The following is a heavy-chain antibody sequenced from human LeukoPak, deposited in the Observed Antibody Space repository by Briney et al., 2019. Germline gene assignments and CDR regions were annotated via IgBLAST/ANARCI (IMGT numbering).Heavy chain of an antibody. V-gene: IGHV1-2*02. D-gene: IGHD1-26*01. CDR2: INPNSGGT. CDR3: ARSYSGFGYALHDY. CDR1: GYTFTDYY. Sequence: ASVKVSCKASGYTFTDYYMHWVRQAPGQGLEWMGWINPNSGGTNYAQKFQGRVTMTRDTSISTAYMELSSLRSDDTAMYYCARSYSGFGYALHDYWGQGTLVSVSS. J-gene: IGHJ4*02.